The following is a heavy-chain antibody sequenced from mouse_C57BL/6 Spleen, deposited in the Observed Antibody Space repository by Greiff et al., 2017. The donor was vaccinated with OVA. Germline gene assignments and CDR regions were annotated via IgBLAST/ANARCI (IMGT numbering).Heavy chain of an antibody. CDR2: ILPGSGST. V-gene: IGHV1-9*01. CDR1: GYTFTGYW. Sequence: VQLKESGAELMKPGASVKLSCKATGYTFTGYWIEWVKQRPGHGLEWIGEILPGSGSTNYNEKFKGKATFTADTSSNTAYMQLSSLTTEDSAIYYCARKASYYGSSYWYFDVWGTGTTVTVSS. CDR3: ARKASYYGSSYWYFDV. D-gene: IGHD1-1*01. J-gene: IGHJ1*03.